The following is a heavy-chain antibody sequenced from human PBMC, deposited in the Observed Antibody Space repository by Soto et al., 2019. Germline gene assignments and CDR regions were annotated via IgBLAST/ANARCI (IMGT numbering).Heavy chain of an antibody. J-gene: IGHJ5*02. Sequence: ASVKVSCKVSGYTLTELSMHWARQAPGKGLEWMGGFDPEDGETIYAQKFQGRVTMTEDTSTDTAYMELSSLRSEDTAVYYCATHIFLGNWFDPWGQGTLVTVSS. V-gene: IGHV1-24*01. CDR1: GYTLTELS. CDR2: FDPEDGET. CDR3: ATHIFLGNWFDP. D-gene: IGHD3-9*01.